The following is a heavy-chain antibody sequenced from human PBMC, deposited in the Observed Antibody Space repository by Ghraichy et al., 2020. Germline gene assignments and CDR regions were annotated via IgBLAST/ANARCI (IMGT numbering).Heavy chain of an antibody. V-gene: IGHV1-46*01. CDR2: INPSGGST. CDR3: ARDNGKKSIVGAKQRGWNFDY. Sequence: ASVKVSCKASGYTFTSYYMHWVRQAPGQGLEWMGIINPSGGSTSYAQKFQGRVTRTRDTSTSTVYMELSSLRSEDTAVYYCARDNGKKSIVGAKQRGWNFDYWGQGTLVTVSS. CDR1: GYTFTSYY. J-gene: IGHJ4*02. D-gene: IGHD1-26*01.